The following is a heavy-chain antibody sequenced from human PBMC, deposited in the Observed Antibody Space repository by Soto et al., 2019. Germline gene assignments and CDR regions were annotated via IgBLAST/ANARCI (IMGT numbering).Heavy chain of an antibody. Sequence: QVQLVQSGAEVKKPGASVKVSCKASGYTFTGYYMHWVRQAPGQGLEWMGWINPNSGGTNYAQKVQGWVTMTRDTSISTAYKELSRLRSDDTAVYSCARAGYDFWSGYYLFDYWGQVTLVTVSS. CDR1: GYTFTGYY. V-gene: IGHV1-2*04. D-gene: IGHD3-3*01. CDR2: INPNSGGT. J-gene: IGHJ4*02. CDR3: ARAGYDFWSGYYLFDY.